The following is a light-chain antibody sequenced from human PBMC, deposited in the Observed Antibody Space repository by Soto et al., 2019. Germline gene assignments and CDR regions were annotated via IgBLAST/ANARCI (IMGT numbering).Light chain of an antibody. V-gene: IGLV2-14*01. J-gene: IGLJ2*01. CDR1: SRDVGAYNL. CDR2: EVR. Sequence: HSALTQPASVSGSPGQSITISFSGTSRDVGAYNLVSWYQQFPGKGPKLLIYEVRHRPSGVSYRFSGSKSGNTASLTISSLLPEDEAVYFCSSFSSRNALVFGGGTKVTVL. CDR3: SSFSSRNALV.